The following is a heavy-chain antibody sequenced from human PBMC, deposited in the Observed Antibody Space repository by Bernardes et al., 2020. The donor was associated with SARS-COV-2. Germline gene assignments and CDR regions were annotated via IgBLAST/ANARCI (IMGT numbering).Heavy chain of an antibody. CDR1: GGSISNYY. V-gene: IGHV4-59*01. D-gene: IGHD1-26*01. J-gene: IGHJ6*02. CDR2: VYYRGSP. CDR3: ARGEGDYYCLDG. Sequence: SEALSLTCTVSGGSISNYYWTWVRQPPGKGLEWIGSVYYRGSPTYKSSLNSRLTISLDTSKTQFSLNLTSMTAADTAAYSCARGEGDYYCLDGWGQGTTVTVSS.